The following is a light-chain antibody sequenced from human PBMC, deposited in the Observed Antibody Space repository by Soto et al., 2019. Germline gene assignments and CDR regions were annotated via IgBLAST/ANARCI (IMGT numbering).Light chain of an antibody. Sequence: DIQMTQSPSSVSASVGDRVTITCRASQGISNLLSWYQQKPGKGPKFLIYAASSLQSGVPLRFSGSGTWSNFTPTISSLPPEDFATYFCQPGYRFPYTFGQGTKLEI. CDR2: AAS. CDR3: QPGYRFPYT. J-gene: IGKJ2*01. V-gene: IGKV1-12*01. CDR1: QGISNL.